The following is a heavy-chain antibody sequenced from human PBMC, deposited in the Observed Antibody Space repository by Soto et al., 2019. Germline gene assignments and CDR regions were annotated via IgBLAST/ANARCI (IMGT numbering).Heavy chain of an antibody. D-gene: IGHD3-3*01. J-gene: IGHJ4*02. V-gene: IGHV4-39*01. CDR1: GGSISSSSYY. CDR3: ASQTRVGDEIRFLEWLFNFDY. Sequence: SETLSLTCTVSGGSISSSSYYWGWIRQPPGKGLEWIGSIYYSGSTYYNPSLKSRVTISVDTSKNQFSLKLSSVTAADTAVYYCASQTRVGDEIRFLEWLFNFDYWGQGTLVTVSS. CDR2: IYYSGST.